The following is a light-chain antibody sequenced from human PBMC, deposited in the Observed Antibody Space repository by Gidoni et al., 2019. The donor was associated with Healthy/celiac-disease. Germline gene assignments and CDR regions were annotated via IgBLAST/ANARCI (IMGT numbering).Light chain of an antibody. CDR1: QSGSSSY. V-gene: IGKV3-20*01. J-gene: IGKJ1*01. CDR2: GAS. CDR3: QQYGSSPQT. Sequence: EIVLTQSPGTLSLSPGERATLSCRASQSGSSSYLAWYQQKPGQAPRLLIYGASSRDTGIPDRFSGSGSGTDFTLTISRLEPEDFAVYYCQQYGSSPQTFGQGTKVEIK.